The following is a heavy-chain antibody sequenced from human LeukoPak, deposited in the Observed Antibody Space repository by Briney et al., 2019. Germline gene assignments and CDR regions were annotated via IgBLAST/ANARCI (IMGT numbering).Heavy chain of an antibody. CDR3: ARAGFLKDMIVAVLTWSAP. J-gene: IGHJ5*02. CDR2: ISAYNGNT. CDR1: GYTVTSYG. D-gene: IGHD3-22*01. V-gene: IGHV1-18*01. Sequence: GASVKVSCKASGYTVTSYGISWVRQAPGQGLEWMGGISAYNGNTNYAQKLQCRVTMTTDTSTSTAYMELRSLRSDDTAVYYCARAGFLKDMIVAVLTWSAPWGQGTLVTVSS.